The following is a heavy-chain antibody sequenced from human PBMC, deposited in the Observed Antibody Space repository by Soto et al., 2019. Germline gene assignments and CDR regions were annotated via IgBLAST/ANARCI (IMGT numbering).Heavy chain of an antibody. D-gene: IGHD5-18*01. V-gene: IGHV4-34*01. J-gene: IGHJ4*02. CDR3: ARVGGYTYSDDY. CDR1: GGSFSDYY. CDR2: ISHSGST. Sequence: SGTLSLTCAVYGGSFSDYYWTWVRQPPGKGLEWIGEISHSGSTKYNPSLKSRVTISVDTSKNQFSLKLNSVTAADTAVYYCARVGGYTYSDDYWGQGTLVTVSS.